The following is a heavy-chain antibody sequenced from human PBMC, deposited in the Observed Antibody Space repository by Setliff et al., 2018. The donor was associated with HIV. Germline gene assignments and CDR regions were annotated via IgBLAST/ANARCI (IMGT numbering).Heavy chain of an antibody. Sequence: GASVKVSCKVSGYSLIALSMHWVRQTPGKGLEWMGRFNREYGGTIYSPNFQDRVTMTEDASTDTAYMELSSLTSEDTAIYFCATDVYFTFSGEVIRHYLDVWGKGTTVTVSS. J-gene: IGHJ6*03. CDR2: FNREYGGT. D-gene: IGHD3-3*01. V-gene: IGHV1-24*01. CDR1: GYSLIALS. CDR3: ATDVYFTFSGEVIRHYLDV.